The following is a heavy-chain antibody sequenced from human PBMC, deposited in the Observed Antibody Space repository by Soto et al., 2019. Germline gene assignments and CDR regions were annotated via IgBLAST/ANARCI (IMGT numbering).Heavy chain of an antibody. CDR2: IYYSGIT. Sequence: SETLSLTCTVSGDSISSSTYYWGWIRQPPGKGLEWIGNIYYSGITYYNPSLKSRAAISVDTSKNQFSLKLSSVSAADTAIYYCARSNSGYYKWFDLWGQGTLVTVSS. V-gene: IGHV4-39*01. CDR1: GDSISSSTYY. J-gene: IGHJ5*02. CDR3: ARSNSGYYKWFDL. D-gene: IGHD3-22*01.